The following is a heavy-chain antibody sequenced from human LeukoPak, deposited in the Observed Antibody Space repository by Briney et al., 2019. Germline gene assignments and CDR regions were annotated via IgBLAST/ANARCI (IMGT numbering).Heavy chain of an antibody. J-gene: IGHJ3*02. Sequence: GGSLRLSCAASGFTFSDYAMTWVRQAPGKGLEWVSSIRGNGGGPFYADSVKGRFTISRDNSENTPFLQMNSLRADDAAVYYCAKDQVGVLPDAFDIWGPGTMVSVSS. V-gene: IGHV3-23*01. CDR3: AKDQVGVLPDAFDI. D-gene: IGHD3-10*01. CDR2: IRGNGGGP. CDR1: GFTFSDYA.